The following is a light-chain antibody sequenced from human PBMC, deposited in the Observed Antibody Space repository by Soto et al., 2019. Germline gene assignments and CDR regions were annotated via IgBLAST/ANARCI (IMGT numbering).Light chain of an antibody. J-gene: IGLJ2*01. CDR3: EAWDGSLNVVL. V-gene: IGLV1-44*01. Sequence: QTVLTQPPSVSGTPGHRVTISCSGSSSNSGTNTVNGYQHLPGSAPKLLIYSSDQRPSGVPDRFSASKPGTSASLAISGLQPDDEADYYCEAWDGSLNVVLFGGGTKLTVL. CDR1: SSNSGTNT. CDR2: SSD.